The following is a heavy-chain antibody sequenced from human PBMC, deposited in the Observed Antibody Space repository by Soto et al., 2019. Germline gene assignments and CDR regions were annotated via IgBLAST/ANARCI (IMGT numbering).Heavy chain of an antibody. D-gene: IGHD1-7*01. Sequence: QVQLQESGPGLVKPSQTLSLTCTVCGGSISSGGYDWSWIRQHPGKGLEWIGYIYYSGSTYYNPSLKSRVTISVDTSKNQFSLKLSSVTAADTAVYYCSSRVRLTGTTPYWGQGTLVTVST. CDR2: IYYSGST. CDR1: GGSISSGGYD. CDR3: SSRVRLTGTTPY. J-gene: IGHJ4*02. V-gene: IGHV4-31*03.